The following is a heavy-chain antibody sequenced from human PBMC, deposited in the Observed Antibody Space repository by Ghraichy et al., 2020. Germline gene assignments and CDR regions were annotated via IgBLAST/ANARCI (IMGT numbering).Heavy chain of an antibody. CDR3: ARDMRYYGSGTYLLHGMDV. CDR2: IYHTGST. D-gene: IGHD3-10*01. Sequence: SETLSLTCTVSGGSISNSNWWSWVRQPPGKGLEWIGDIYHTGSTDFNPSHKSRVTISVDKSKNYFSLKVTSVTAADTAVYYCARDMRYYGSGTYLLHGMDVWGQGTTVTVSS. V-gene: IGHV4-4*02. J-gene: IGHJ6*02. CDR1: GGSISNSNW.